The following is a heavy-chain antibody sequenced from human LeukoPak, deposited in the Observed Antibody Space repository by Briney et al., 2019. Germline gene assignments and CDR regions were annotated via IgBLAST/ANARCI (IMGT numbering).Heavy chain of an antibody. V-gene: IGHV3-23*01. D-gene: IGHD6-19*01. CDR3: AKTTTGYSSGRFPGWPVDY. CDR1: GFTFSSYA. J-gene: IGHJ4*02. CDR2: IFGSGGST. Sequence: HPGGSLRLSSAASGFTFSSYAMYWVRQAPGKGLEWVSGIFGSGGSTHYADSVKGRFTISRDNSKNTVYLQMNSLRAEDTAVYYCAKTTTGYSSGRFPGWPVDYWGQGTLVTVSS.